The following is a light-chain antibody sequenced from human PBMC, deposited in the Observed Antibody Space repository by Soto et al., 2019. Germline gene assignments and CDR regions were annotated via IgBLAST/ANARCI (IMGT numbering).Light chain of an antibody. CDR2: WAS. CDR1: QNVLYSSNNRNL. J-gene: IGKJ2*01. CDR3: QQYYSPPRYT. V-gene: IGKV4-1*01. Sequence: DIMMTHSPEYLAVSLGERATINCKSSQNVLYSSNNRNLIAWYQQKPGQPPKLLIYWASTRESGVPDRFSGSGSGRDFTLTISSLQAEDVAVYYCQQYYSPPRYTFGQGTRLEIK.